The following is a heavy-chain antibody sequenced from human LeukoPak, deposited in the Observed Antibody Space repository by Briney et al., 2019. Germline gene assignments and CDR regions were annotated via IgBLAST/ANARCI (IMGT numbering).Heavy chain of an antibody. J-gene: IGHJ4*02. Sequence: SETLSLTCAVYGGSFSGYYWSWIRQPPGKGLEWIGEINHSGSTNYNPSLKSRVTISVDTSKNQFSLKLSSVTAADTAVYYCARVKYCGGDCYSAFDYWGQGTLVTVSS. D-gene: IGHD2-21*02. CDR1: GGSFSGYY. CDR2: INHSGST. V-gene: IGHV4-34*01. CDR3: ARVKYCGGDCYSAFDY.